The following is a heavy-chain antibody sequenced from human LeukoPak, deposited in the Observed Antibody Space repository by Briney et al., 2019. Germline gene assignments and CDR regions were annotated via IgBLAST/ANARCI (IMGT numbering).Heavy chain of an antibody. V-gene: IGHV3-48*01. Sequence: GGSLRLSCAASGLTFSNYGMNWVRQAPGKGLQWVSYISSNSRNIAYADSVKGRFTISRDNPKNTMNLQMNSLRAEDTAVYYCAKGGGVIGRSYYFDYWGQGTLVTVSS. CDR3: AKGGGVIGRSYYFDY. CDR2: ISSNSRNI. J-gene: IGHJ4*02. D-gene: IGHD2-8*02. CDR1: GLTFSNYG.